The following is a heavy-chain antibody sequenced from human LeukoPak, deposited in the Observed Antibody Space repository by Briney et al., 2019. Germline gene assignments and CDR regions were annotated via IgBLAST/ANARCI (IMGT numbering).Heavy chain of an antibody. Sequence: GRSLRLSCAASGFTFSSYSMNWVRQAPGKGLEWVSYISSSSSTIYYADSVKGRFTISRDNAKNSLYLQMNSLRDEDTAVYYCARDLQYYYGSGSYLLDYWGQGTLVTVSS. J-gene: IGHJ4*02. CDR3: ARDLQYYYGSGSYLLDY. D-gene: IGHD3-10*01. V-gene: IGHV3-48*02. CDR1: GFTFSSYS. CDR2: ISSSSSTI.